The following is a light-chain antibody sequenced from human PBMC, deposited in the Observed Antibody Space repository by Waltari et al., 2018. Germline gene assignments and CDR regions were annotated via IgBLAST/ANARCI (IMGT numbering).Light chain of an antibody. Sequence: QSVLTQPPSASGTPGQRVTISCSGSSSNIGRNPVNWYQQLPGTAPKLLIHSNNQRPSGVPDRFSVSKSGTSASRAISGLQSEDEADYYCATWDASLTGWVFGGGTKLTVL. CDR1: SSNIGRNP. V-gene: IGLV1-44*01. CDR3: ATWDASLTGWV. J-gene: IGLJ2*01. CDR2: SNN.